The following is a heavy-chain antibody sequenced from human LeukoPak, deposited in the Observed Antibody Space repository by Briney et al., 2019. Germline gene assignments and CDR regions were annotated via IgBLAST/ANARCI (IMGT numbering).Heavy chain of an antibody. CDR2: IYYSEST. CDR3: ARHGFGESTVFDY. CDR1: GGSISTYY. Sequence: SETLSLTCTVSGGSISTYYWSWIRQPPGKGLEWIAYIYYSESTNYNPSLKTRVTISVDTSKDQFSLKLSSVTAADTAVYYCARHGFGESTVFDYWGQGTLVTVSS. J-gene: IGHJ4*02. V-gene: IGHV4-59*08. D-gene: IGHD3-10*01.